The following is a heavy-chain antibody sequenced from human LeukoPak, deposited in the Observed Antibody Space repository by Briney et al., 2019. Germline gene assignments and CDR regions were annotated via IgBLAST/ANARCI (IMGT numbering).Heavy chain of an antibody. CDR2: IYYDGST. V-gene: IGHV4-39*01. D-gene: IGHD6-6*01. CDR3: ARPSVSSIVPFDI. Sequence: SETLSLTCTVSGDSISSSRYYWGWISQPPRKGLEWIASIYYDGSTHYNRSLKSRVTISVDTSKNQFSLKLTSVTAADTAVYYCARPSVSSIVPFDIWGQGTMVTVSS. CDR1: GDSISSSRYY. J-gene: IGHJ3*02.